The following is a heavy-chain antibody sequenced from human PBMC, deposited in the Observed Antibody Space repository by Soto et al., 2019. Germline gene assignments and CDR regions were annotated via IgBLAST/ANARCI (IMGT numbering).Heavy chain of an antibody. Sequence: QLQLVQSGAEVKKTGSSVTVSCKALGNTFTYRYLHWVRQAPGQALEWMGWITPFSGDVHYARKSQGRVTITRDRSINTAYMQMSSLRSEDTAMYFCAGGGAGSGPFTWELPDHWGQGTLVTVSS. CDR2: ITPFSGDV. V-gene: IGHV1-45*02. CDR1: GNTFTYRY. D-gene: IGHD1-26*01. CDR3: AGGGAGSGPFTWELPDH. J-gene: IGHJ4*02.